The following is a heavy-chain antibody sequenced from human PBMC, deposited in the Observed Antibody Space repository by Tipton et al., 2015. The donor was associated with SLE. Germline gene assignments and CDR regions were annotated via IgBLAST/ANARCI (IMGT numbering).Heavy chain of an antibody. CDR1: GRSISSYY. CDR3: ARTNRLPYSVYFDS. CDR2: IYYSGSP. J-gene: IGHJ4*02. V-gene: IGHV4-59*12. D-gene: IGHD1-14*01. Sequence: TLSLTCTVSGRSISSYYWNWIRQPPGKGLEWIGYIYYSGSPSYNPSLRSRVTISVDTSKNQFSLKLSSVTAADTAVYYCARTNRLPYSVYFDSWGQGILVTVSS.